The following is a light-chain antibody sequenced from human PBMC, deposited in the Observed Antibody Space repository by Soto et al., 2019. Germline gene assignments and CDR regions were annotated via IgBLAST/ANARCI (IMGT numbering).Light chain of an antibody. V-gene: IGLV2-8*01. J-gene: IGLJ2*01. CDR2: EVT. CDR1: SSDVGAYNY. Sequence: QSALTQPPSASGSPGQSVTISCTGTSSDVGAYNYVSWYQQHPGKAPKLMIYEVTKRPSGVPDRFSASKSGNTASLTVSGLQTEDEADYYCSSYACSKNLVFGGGTKLTVL. CDR3: SSYACSKNLV.